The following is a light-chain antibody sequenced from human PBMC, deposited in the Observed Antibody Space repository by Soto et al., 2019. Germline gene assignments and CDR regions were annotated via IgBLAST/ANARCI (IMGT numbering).Light chain of an antibody. CDR3: QQYGSSPGT. V-gene: IGKV3-11*01. Sequence: EIVLTQSPATLSLSPGERATLSCRASQSVSRYLAWYQQKPGQAPRLLIYDASNRATGIPARFSGSGSGTDFTLTISSLEPEDFAVYYCQQYGSSPGTFGQGTKVDIK. CDR1: QSVSRY. CDR2: DAS. J-gene: IGKJ1*01.